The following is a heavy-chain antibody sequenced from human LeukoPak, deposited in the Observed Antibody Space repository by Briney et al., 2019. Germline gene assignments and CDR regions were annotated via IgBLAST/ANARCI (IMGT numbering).Heavy chain of an antibody. J-gene: IGHJ6*03. Sequence: SETLSLTCAVYGDSFSGYYWSWLRQPPGKGLEWLGEINHSGSTNYTPSLKSRVTISVDTSKKQFSLKLNSVTAADTAVYCCARRSGSGNKFRHYYCYYYMDVWGKGTTVTISS. CDR1: GDSFSGYY. V-gene: IGHV4-34*01. CDR3: ARRSGSGNKFRHYYCYYYMDV. CDR2: INHSGST. D-gene: IGHD3-10*01.